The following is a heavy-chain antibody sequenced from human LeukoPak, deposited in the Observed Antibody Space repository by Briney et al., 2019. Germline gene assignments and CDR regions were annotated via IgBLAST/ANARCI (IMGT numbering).Heavy chain of an antibody. Sequence: GSSVKVSCKASGGTFSSYAISWVRQAPGQGLEWMGGIIPIFGTTNYAQKFQGRVTITADESTSTAYMELSSLRSEDTAVYYCARESVPAAIMDYYYYMDVWGKGTTVTVSS. CDR3: ARESVPAAIMDYYYYMDV. J-gene: IGHJ6*03. V-gene: IGHV1-69*01. CDR1: GGTFSSYA. CDR2: IIPIFGTT. D-gene: IGHD2-2*02.